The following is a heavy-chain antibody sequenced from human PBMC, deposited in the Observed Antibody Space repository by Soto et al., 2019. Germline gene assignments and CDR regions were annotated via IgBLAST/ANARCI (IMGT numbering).Heavy chain of an antibody. CDR1: GGTFSSYA. V-gene: IGHV1-69*13. J-gene: IGHJ4*02. Sequence: GASVKVSCKASGGTFSSYAISWLRQAPGQGLEWMGGIIPIFGTANYAQKFQGRVTITADESTSTAYMELSSLRSEDTAVYYCARERVAGKQDFDYWGQGTLVTVSS. D-gene: IGHD6-19*01. CDR3: ARERVAGKQDFDY. CDR2: IIPIFGTA.